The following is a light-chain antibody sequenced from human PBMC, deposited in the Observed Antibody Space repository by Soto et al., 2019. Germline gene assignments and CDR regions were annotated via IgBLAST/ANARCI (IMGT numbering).Light chain of an antibody. CDR1: EDLSRY. CDR2: GIS. V-gene: IGKV1-33*01. J-gene: IGKJ4*01. Sequence: DIQMTQSPSSLSASVGHRLTITCQASEDLSRYLHWYQQKPGKARRLLIYGISNLEVGVPLRFSGSGSGTDFTFTITSLQPEDVATYFCQQYGNVPLTVGGGTKV. CDR3: QQYGNVPLT.